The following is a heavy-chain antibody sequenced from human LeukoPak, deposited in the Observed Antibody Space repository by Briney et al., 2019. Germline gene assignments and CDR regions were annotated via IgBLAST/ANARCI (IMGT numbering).Heavy chain of an antibody. D-gene: IGHD3-3*01. Sequence: ASVKVSCKASGYTFTSYGINWVRQATGQGLEWMGWMNPNSGNTGYAQKFQGRVTMTRNTSISTAYMELSSLRSEDTAVYYCARGRSYDFWSGYFDYYYYGMDVWGQGTTVTVSS. J-gene: IGHJ6*02. CDR1: GYTFTSYG. CDR3: ARGRSYDFWSGYFDYYYYGMDV. CDR2: MNPNSGNT. V-gene: IGHV1-8*02.